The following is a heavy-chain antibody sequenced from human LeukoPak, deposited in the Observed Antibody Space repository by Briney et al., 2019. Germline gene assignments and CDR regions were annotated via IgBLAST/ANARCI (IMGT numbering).Heavy chain of an antibody. CDR2: INPNSGGT. J-gene: IGHJ4*02. CDR1: GYTFTGYY. V-gene: IGHV1-2*02. D-gene: IGHD6-13*01. Sequence: VASVKVSCKASGYTFTGYYMHWVRQAPGQGLEWMGWINPNSGGTNYAQKFRGRVTMTRDTSISTAYMELSRLRSDDTAVYYCARVGDSSSWYIQYFDYWGQGTLVTVSS. CDR3: ARVGDSSSWYIQYFDY.